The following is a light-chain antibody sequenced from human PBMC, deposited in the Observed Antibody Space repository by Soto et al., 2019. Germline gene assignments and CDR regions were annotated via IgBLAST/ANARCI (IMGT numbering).Light chain of an antibody. V-gene: IGKV1-5*01. J-gene: IGKJ1*01. CDR3: QHYNSYSEA. Sequence: DIQMTQSPSSLSASVGDRVTITCRASQSIGTYLNWYLQKPGKAPQLLIHAASSLQTGVPSRFSGSGSGTEFTLTISSLQPDDFATYYCQHYNSYSEAFGQGTKVELK. CDR1: QSIGTY. CDR2: AAS.